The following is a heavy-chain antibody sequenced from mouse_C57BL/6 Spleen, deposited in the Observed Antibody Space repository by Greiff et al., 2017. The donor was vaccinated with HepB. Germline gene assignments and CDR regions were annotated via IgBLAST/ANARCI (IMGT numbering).Heavy chain of an antibody. J-gene: IGHJ4*01. D-gene: IGHD1-1*01. Sequence: VKLQESGAELARPGASVKLSCKASGYTFTSYGISWVKQRTGQGLEWIGEIYPRSGNTYYNEKFKGKATLTADKSSSTAYMELRSLTSEDSAVYFCASITTVVSYAMDYWGQGTSVTVSS. V-gene: IGHV1-81*01. CDR2: IYPRSGNT. CDR1: GYTFTSYG. CDR3: ASITTVVSYAMDY.